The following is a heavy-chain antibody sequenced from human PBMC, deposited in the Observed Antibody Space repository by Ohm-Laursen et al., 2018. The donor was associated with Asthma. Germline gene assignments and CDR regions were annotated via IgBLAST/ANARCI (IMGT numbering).Heavy chain of an antibody. CDR1: GFTFSDYY. CDR2: ISSSGSTI. Sequence: SLRLSCSASGFTFSDYYMSWIRQAPGKGLEWVSYISSSGSTIYYADSAKGRFTLSRDNAKNSLYLQMNSLRAEDTAVYYCARASGGYYIDYWGQGTLVTVSS. D-gene: IGHD1-26*01. V-gene: IGHV3-11*01. CDR3: ARASGGYYIDY. J-gene: IGHJ4*02.